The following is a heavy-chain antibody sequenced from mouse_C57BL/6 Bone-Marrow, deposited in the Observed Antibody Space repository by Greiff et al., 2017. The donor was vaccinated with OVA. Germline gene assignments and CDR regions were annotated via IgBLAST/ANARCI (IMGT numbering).Heavy chain of an antibody. Sequence: EVKLMESGGGLVKPGRSLKLSCATPGFTFSDYGMHWVRQAPKEGLEWVAYISSGSSIIYYADTVTGRFTISQDNAKNTLFQQMTSMRSEDTAMYYCATWIYYDYDGYAMDDWGKGISVTASS. V-gene: IGHV5-17*01. J-gene: IGHJ4*01. CDR1: GFTFSDYG. D-gene: IGHD2-4*01. CDR3: ATWIYYDYDGYAMDD. CDR2: ISSGSSII.